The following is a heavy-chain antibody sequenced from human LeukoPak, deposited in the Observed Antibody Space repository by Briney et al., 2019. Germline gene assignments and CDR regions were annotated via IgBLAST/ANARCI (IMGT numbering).Heavy chain of an antibody. CDR2: IRSKAYSYAT. J-gene: IGHJ4*02. CDR3: AKDVYGDYGPGYYFDY. V-gene: IGHV3-73*01. D-gene: IGHD4-17*01. Sequence: GGSLRLSCAASGFSLSDSAMHWVRQASGKGLEWVGRIRSKAYSYATVYAESVKGRFTISRDDSKNTAYLQMNSLRAEDTAVYYCAKDVYGDYGPGYYFDYWGQGTLVTVSS. CDR1: GFSLSDSA.